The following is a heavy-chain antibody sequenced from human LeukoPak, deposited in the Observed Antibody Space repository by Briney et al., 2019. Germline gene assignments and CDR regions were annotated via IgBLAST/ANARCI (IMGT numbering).Heavy chain of an antibody. J-gene: IGHJ4*02. CDR2: IETSGST. D-gene: IGHD3-22*01. Sequence: PSETLSLTCTVSGASISSGGYFWSWIRQPAGKGVEWIGRIETSGSTNYNPSLKSRVTISVDTSKNQFSLKLRSVTAADTAVYYCATLSWDYYDSSGYYFYYFDYWGQGTLVTVSS. V-gene: IGHV4-61*02. CDR1: GASISSGGYF. CDR3: ATLSWDYYDSSGYYFYYFDY.